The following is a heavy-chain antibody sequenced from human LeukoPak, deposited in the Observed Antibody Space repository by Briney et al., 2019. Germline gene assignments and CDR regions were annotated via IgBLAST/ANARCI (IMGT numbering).Heavy chain of an antibody. V-gene: IGHV3-33*01. CDR3: AREAVASWFDP. CDR2: IWSDGSSK. CDR1: GFIFSSSG. Sequence: GGSLRLSCAASGFIFSSSGMHWVRQAPGKGLEWVAVIWSDGSSKYYADSVKGRFTISRGNSKNTLYLQMNSLRVEDTAVYYCAREAVASWFDPWGQGTPVTVSS. D-gene: IGHD2-15*01. J-gene: IGHJ5*02.